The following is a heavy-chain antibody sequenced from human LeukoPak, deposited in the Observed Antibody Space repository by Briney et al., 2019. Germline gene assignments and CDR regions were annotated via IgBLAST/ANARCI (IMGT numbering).Heavy chain of an antibody. V-gene: IGHV4-39*01. CDR1: GDSISRSTYY. CDR3: ATSYGGHGNVFDY. CDR2: VYYSGST. Sequence: SETLSLTCTVSGDSISRSTYYWGWIRQPPGKGLEWIGNVYYSGSTFYNPSLKSRVTISVDTSKNQFSLKLGSVTAADTAVYYCATSYGGHGNVFDYWGQGTLVTVSS. D-gene: IGHD4-23*01. J-gene: IGHJ4*02.